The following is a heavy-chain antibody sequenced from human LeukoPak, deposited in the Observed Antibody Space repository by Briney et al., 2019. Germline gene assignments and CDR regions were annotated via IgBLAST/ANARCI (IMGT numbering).Heavy chain of an antibody. CDR3: ARDRALYDSRRGYYYTEDDY. J-gene: IGHJ4*02. CDR2: MSGSGGFT. Sequence: GGSLRLSCAASGFTFSSYAMSWVRQAPGKGLEWVSAMSGSGGFTYYADSVKGRFTISRDNSKNTLYLQMNSLRAEDTAVYYCARDRALYDSRRGYYYTEDDYWGQGTLVTVSS. CDR1: GFTFSSYA. V-gene: IGHV3-23*01. D-gene: IGHD3-22*01.